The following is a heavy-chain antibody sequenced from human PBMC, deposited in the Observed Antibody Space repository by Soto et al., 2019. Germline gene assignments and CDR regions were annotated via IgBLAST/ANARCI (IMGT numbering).Heavy chain of an antibody. Sequence: ASVKVSCKASGYSFSDYHIHWVRQAPGQGLEWLGRINPKSGGTSSAQKFQGWVTMTRDTSISTAYMELTRLRSDDTAVYFCARGHSTDCSNGVCSFFYNHEMDVWRQGTTVTVSS. CDR1: GYSFSDYH. CDR2: INPKSGGT. V-gene: IGHV1-2*04. J-gene: IGHJ6*02. D-gene: IGHD2-8*01. CDR3: ARGHSTDCSNGVCSFFYNHEMDV.